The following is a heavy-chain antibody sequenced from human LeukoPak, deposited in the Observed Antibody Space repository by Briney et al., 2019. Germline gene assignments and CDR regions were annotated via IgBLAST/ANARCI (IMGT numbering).Heavy chain of an antibody. V-gene: IGHV3-7*04. CDR1: GFTFSSYW. D-gene: IGHD3-22*01. Sequence: GGPLRLSCTASGFTFSSYWMSWVRQAPGKGLEWVANIKQDGSETYYVDSVKGRFTISRDNAKNSLYLQMNSLRAEDTAVYYCARDFGDSSGYYLDYWGQGTLVTVSS. J-gene: IGHJ4*02. CDR2: IKQDGSET. CDR3: ARDFGDSSGYYLDY.